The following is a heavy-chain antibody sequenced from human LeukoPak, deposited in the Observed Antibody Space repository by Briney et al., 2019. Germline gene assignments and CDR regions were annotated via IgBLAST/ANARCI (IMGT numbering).Heavy chain of an antibody. Sequence: PGGSLRLSCSASGFPFSSYAMHWVRQAPGKGLVWVSRISGDGSITSYADSVKGRFTISRDNAKNTLYCASWAYCGRDCYSHGSYFDFWGQGTLVTVSS. CDR2: ISGDGSIT. V-gene: IGHV3-74*01. CDR1: GFPFSSYA. CDR3: YFDF. D-gene: IGHD2-21*02. J-gene: IGHJ4*02.